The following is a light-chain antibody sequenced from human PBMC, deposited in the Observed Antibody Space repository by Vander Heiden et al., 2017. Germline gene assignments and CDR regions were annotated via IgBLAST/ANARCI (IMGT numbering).Light chain of an antibody. CDR3: QQSLSPPWS. Sequence: DIKMTQSPSSLSASVGDRVTISCRASEDIRKYLNWYQCKLGKAPKLLIFGASGWKTGIPARFSGAESGTDFTLTISSLQPEDFATYYCQQSLSPPWSFGPGTRVEIK. V-gene: IGKV1-39*01. CDR1: EDIRKY. CDR2: GAS. J-gene: IGKJ1*01.